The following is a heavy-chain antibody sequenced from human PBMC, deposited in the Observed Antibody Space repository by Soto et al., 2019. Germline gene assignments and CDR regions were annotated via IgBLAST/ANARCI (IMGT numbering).Heavy chain of an antibody. J-gene: IGHJ4*02. CDR2: TSYDGKNK. CDR3: ARERAIAATGIFYY. CDR1: GFTCSNFV. D-gene: IGHD6-13*01. Sequence: QVQLVESGGGVVQPGGSLRLSCAASGFTCSNFVMHWVRQAPGKGLEWVAATSYDGKNKDHADSVKGRFSISRDNSKNTLYLQMNSLRHEDTAVYFCARERAIAATGIFYYWGQGTLVTVSS. V-gene: IGHV3-30*04.